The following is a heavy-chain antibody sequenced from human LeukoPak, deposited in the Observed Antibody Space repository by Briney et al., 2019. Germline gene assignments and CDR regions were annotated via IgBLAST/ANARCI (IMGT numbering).Heavy chain of an antibody. J-gene: IGHJ4*02. V-gene: IGHV1-69*04. CDR2: IIPILGIA. CDR1: GGTFSSYA. CDR3: ARADYDILTGYLPVDYFDY. D-gene: IGHD3-9*01. Sequence: ASVKVSCKASGGTFSSYAISWVRQAPGQGLEWMGRIIPILGIANYAQKFQGRVTITADKSTSTAYMELSSLRSEDTAVYYCARADYDILTGYLPVDYFDYWGREPWSPSPQ.